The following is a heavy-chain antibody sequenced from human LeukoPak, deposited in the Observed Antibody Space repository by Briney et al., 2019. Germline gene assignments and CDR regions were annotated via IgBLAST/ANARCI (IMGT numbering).Heavy chain of an antibody. CDR1: GGSISSYY. J-gene: IGHJ4*02. CDR2: IYYSGST. D-gene: IGHD6-6*01. Sequence: SETLSLTCTVSGGSISSYYWSWIRQPPGKGLEWIGYIYYSGSTNYNPSLKSRVTISVDTSKNQFSLKLSSVTAADTAVYYCACLDFLAARPLADYWGQGTLVTVSS. V-gene: IGHV4-59*01. CDR3: ACLDFLAARPLADY.